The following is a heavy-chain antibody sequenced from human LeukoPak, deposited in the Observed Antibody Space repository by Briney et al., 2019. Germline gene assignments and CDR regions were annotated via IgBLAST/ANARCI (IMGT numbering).Heavy chain of an antibody. D-gene: IGHD6-13*01. CDR1: GFTFSSYW. J-gene: IGHJ4*02. CDR3: LCLGTITSAGTGY. CDR2: INSDGSIT. Sequence: GGSLRLSCAASGFTFSSYWMHWVRQAPGEGLVWVSRINSDGSITNYADSVKGRYTISRDNAKSTLYLQMNSLRAEDTAVYYCLCLGTITSAGTGYWGQGTLVIVSS. V-gene: IGHV3-74*01.